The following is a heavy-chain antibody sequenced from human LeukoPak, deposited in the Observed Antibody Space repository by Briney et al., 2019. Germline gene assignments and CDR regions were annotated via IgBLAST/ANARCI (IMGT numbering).Heavy chain of an antibody. CDR3: ARHRYSAYASSDY. CDR1: GGSISSYY. Sequence: SETLSLTCTVSGGSISSYYWSWIRQPPGKGLEWIGYIYYSGSTNYNPSLKSRVTISVDTSKNQFSLKLSSVTAADTAVYYCARHRYSAYASSDYWGQGTLVTVSS. D-gene: IGHD5-12*01. CDR2: IYYSGST. J-gene: IGHJ4*02. V-gene: IGHV4-59*01.